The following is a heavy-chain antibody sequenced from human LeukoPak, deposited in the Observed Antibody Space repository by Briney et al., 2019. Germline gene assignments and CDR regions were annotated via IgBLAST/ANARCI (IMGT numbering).Heavy chain of an antibody. CDR1: GGSSSGYY. CDR2: INHSGST. J-gene: IGHJ4*02. Sequence: SETLSLTCAVYGGSSSGYYWSWIRQPPGKGLEWIGEINHSGSTNYNPSLKSRVTISVDTSKNQFSLKLSSVTAADTAVYYCARGEKRPVLRFLEWLLEYYFDYWGQGTLVTVSS. D-gene: IGHD3-3*01. CDR3: ARGEKRPVLRFLEWLLEYYFDY. V-gene: IGHV4-34*01.